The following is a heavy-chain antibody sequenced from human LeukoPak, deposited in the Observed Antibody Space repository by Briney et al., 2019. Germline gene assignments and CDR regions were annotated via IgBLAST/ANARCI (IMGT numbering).Heavy chain of an antibody. CDR3: AKDRRLAYYDSSGFDY. CDR1: GFTFSSYG. J-gene: IGHJ4*02. Sequence: QPGTSLRLSCAASGFTFSSYGMHWVRQAPGKGLEWVAVISYDGSNKYYADSVKGRFTISRDNSKNTLYLQMNSLRAEDTAVYYCAKDRRLAYYDSSGFDYWGQGTLVTVSS. CDR2: ISYDGSNK. V-gene: IGHV3-30*18. D-gene: IGHD3-22*01.